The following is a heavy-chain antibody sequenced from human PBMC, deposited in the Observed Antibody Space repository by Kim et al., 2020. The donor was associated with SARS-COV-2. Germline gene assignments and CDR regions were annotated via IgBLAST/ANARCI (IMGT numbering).Heavy chain of an antibody. D-gene: IGHD6-19*01. Sequence: GGSLRLSCAASGFSFSTYGMHWVRQPPGKGLEWVALISGDGTRTYYADSVKGRFTISRDNSGNMLSLQMITLGPEDTAVYYCAKRVDASGWYGLDYWGQG. CDR3: AKRVDASGWYGLDY. CDR2: ISGDGTRT. V-gene: IGHV3-30*18. CDR1: GFSFSTYG. J-gene: IGHJ4*02.